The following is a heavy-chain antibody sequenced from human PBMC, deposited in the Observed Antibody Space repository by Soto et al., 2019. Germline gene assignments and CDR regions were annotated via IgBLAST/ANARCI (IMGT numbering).Heavy chain of an antibody. CDR3: ARVRGDSSGYYPFDY. CDR1: GYTFTGYY. J-gene: IGHJ4*02. D-gene: IGHD3-22*01. Sequence: ASVKVSCKASGYTFTGYYMHWVRQAPGQGLEWMGWINPNSGGTNYAQKFQGWVTMTRDTSISTAYMELSRLRSDDTAVYYCARVRGDSSGYYPFDYWGQGTLVIVSS. CDR2: INPNSGGT. V-gene: IGHV1-2*04.